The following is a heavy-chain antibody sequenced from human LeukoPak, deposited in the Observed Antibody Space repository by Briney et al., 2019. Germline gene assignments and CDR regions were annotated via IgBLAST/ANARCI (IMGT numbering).Heavy chain of an antibody. J-gene: IGHJ5*02. Sequence: SETLSLTCAVYGGSFIGYDWTWIRQPPEKGLEWIGEINHSGGTNYNPSLKSRVTISVDTSKNQFSLKLSSVTAADTAVYYCASLARGGNWFDPWGQGTLVTVSS. CDR1: GGSFIGYD. D-gene: IGHD6-6*01. CDR3: ASLARGGNWFDP. CDR2: INHSGGT. V-gene: IGHV4-34*01.